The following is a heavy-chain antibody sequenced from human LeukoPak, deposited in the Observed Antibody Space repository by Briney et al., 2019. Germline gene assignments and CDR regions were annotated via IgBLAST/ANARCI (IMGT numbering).Heavy chain of an antibody. Sequence: GGSLRLSCAASGFTFSSYWMSWVRQAPGKGLEWVANIKQDGSEKYYVDSVKGRFAISRDNAKNSLYLQMNSLRAEDTAVYYCARVRRYNWNDGRDVFDIWGQGTMVTVSS. V-gene: IGHV3-7*01. D-gene: IGHD1-1*01. J-gene: IGHJ3*02. CDR2: IKQDGSEK. CDR1: GFTFSSYW. CDR3: ARVRRYNWNDGRDVFDI.